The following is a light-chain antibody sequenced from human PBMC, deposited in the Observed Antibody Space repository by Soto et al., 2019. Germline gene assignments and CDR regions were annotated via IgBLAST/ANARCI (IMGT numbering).Light chain of an antibody. CDR2: AAS. J-gene: IGKJ1*01. Sequence: DIQMTQSPSSLSASVGDRVTITCRASQVINNYLAWYQQKPGKVPKLLIYAASTLQSGVPLRFSGSGSGTDFTLTISSLQPEDVATYYCQKYNSAPWTFGQGTKVEIK. CDR3: QKYNSAPWT. CDR1: QVINNY. V-gene: IGKV1-27*01.